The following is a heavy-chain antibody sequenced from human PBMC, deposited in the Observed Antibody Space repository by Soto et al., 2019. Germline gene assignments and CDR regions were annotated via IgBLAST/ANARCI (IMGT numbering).Heavy chain of an antibody. CDR1: VFTFSSYW. D-gene: IGHD3-3*01. CDR2: IKQDGSEK. V-gene: IGHV3-7*03. CDR3: GRDNSGIFGVDY. Sequence: WWSLRLSFPASVFTFSSYWMSWFRQAPGKGLERVANIKQDGSEKYYVDSVKGRFTISRDNAKNSLYLQMNSLRAEDTAVYYCGRDNSGIFGVDYWGQGTLVTVSS. J-gene: IGHJ4*02.